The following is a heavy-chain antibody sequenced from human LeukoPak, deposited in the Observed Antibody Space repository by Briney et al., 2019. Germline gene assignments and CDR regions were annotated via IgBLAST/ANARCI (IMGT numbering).Heavy chain of an antibody. D-gene: IGHD6-13*01. CDR2: IYYSGST. CDR3: ARQTIHIAAFDY. CDR1: GGSISSSSYY. J-gene: IGHJ4*02. V-gene: IGHV4-39*01. Sequence: SETLSLTCTVSGGSISSSSYYWGWIRQPPGKGLEWIGSIYYSGSTYYNPSLKSRVTISVDTSKNQFSLRLSSVTAADTAVYYCARQTIHIAAFDYWGQGTLVTVSS.